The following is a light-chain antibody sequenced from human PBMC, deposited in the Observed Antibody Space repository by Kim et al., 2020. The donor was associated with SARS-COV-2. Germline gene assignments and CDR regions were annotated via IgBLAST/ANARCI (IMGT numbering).Light chain of an antibody. CDR2: DAS. V-gene: IGKV1-33*01. CDR1: HDIRNC. CDR3: QRCDNLPLT. J-gene: IGKJ4*01. Sequence: ASVGDRVTSTCQASHDIRNCLNWYQAKGGKAPKLLIYDASNLETGVPSRFRGSGSGTDFTFTISSLQPEDIATYYCQRCDNLPLTFGGGTKVDIK.